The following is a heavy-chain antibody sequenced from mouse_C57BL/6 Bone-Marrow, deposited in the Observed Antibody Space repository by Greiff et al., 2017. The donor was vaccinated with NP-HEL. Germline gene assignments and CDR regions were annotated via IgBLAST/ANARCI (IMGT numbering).Heavy chain of an antibody. D-gene: IGHD2-5*01. V-gene: IGHV1-52*01. J-gene: IGHJ1*03. CDR2: IDPSDSET. CDR1: GYTFTSYW. Sequence: QVQLKQPGAELVRPGSSVKLSCKASGYTFTSYWMHWVKQRPIQGLEWIGNIDPSDSETHYNQKFKDKATLTVDKSSSTAYMQLSSLTSEDSAVYYCARYYSNIYFEVWGTGTTVTVSS. CDR3: ARYYSNIYFEV.